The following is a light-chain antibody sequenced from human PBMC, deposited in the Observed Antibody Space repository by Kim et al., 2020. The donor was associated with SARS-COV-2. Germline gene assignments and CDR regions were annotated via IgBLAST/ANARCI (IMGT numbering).Light chain of an antibody. CDR2: AAS. V-gene: IGKV1-9*01. CDR3: QQLNGFPLT. Sequence: DIQLTQSPSFLSASVGDRVTITCRASQGINTYLAWYQQKPGKAPQLLIYAASTLQSGVPLRFSGSGSGTEFSLTISSLQPEDFATYYCQQLNGFPLTFGGGTKVDIK. CDR1: QGINTY. J-gene: IGKJ4*01.